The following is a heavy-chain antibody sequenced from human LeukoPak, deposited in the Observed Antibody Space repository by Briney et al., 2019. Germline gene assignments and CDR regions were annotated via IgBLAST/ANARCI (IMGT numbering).Heavy chain of an antibody. CDR1: GFTFSSYA. CDR3: AYSVDTAYYYYGMDV. D-gene: IGHD5-18*01. J-gene: IGHJ6*02. V-gene: IGHV3-30-3*01. CDR2: ISYDGSNK. Sequence: PGRSLRLSCAASGFTFSSYAMHWVRQAPGKGLEWVAVISYDGSNKYYADSVKGRFTISRDNAKNSLYLQMNSLRAEDTAVYYRAYSVDTAYYYYGMDVWGQGTTVTVSS.